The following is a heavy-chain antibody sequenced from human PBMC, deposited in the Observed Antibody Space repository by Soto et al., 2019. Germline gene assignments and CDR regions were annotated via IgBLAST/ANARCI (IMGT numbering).Heavy chain of an antibody. D-gene: IGHD1-1*01. V-gene: IGHV4-31*03. CDR3: ARDPGRRWLQLKAFDI. J-gene: IGHJ3*02. CDR1: GGSISSGTYY. CDR2: IYYSGTT. Sequence: QVQLQESGPGLVKPSQTLSLTCTVSGGSISSGTYYWSWIRQHPGKGLEWIGYIYYSGTTYYNPSLKSRLTISVDTSKNQFSLKLSSVTAADTAVYYCARDPGRRWLQLKAFDIWGQGTMVTVSS.